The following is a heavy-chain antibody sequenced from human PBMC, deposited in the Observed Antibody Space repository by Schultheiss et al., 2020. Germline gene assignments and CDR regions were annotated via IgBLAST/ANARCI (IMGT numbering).Heavy chain of an antibody. J-gene: IGHJ4*02. CDR1: GYTFTGYY. Sequence: GESLKISCKASGYTFTGYYMHWVRQAPGQGLEWMGWINPNSGGTNYAQKFQGRVTMTRDTSISTAYMELSRLRSDDTAVYYCARYCSGGSCYKGFDYWGQGTLVTVSS. V-gene: IGHV1-2*02. CDR3: ARYCSGGSCYKGFDY. D-gene: IGHD2-15*01. CDR2: INPNSGGT.